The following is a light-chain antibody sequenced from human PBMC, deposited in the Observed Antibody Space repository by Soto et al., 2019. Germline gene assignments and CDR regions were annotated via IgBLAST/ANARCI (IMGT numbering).Light chain of an antibody. J-gene: IGKJ1*01. Sequence: EIVMTQSPATLSVSPGERATLSCRASQSVSNNLAWYQQKPGQAPRLLIYGASTRANGIPARFSGSGSGTEFTLTISSLQSKDFAVYYCQQYNNWPRTFGQGTKVETK. CDR3: QQYNNWPRT. CDR1: QSVSNN. V-gene: IGKV3D-15*01. CDR2: GAS.